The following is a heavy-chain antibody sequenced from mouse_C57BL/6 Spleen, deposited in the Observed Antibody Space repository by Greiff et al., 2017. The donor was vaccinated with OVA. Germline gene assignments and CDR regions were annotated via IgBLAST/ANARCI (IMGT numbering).Heavy chain of an antibody. J-gene: IGHJ1*03. CDR1: GFTFSDYY. V-gene: IGHV5-12*01. CDR3: ARPPLPRDGSWYFDV. Sequence: EVKLQESGGGLVQPGGSLKLSCAASGFTFSDYYMYWVRQTPEKRLEWVAYISNGGGSTYYPDTVKGRFTISRDNAKNTLYLQMSRLKSEDTAMYYCARPPLPRDGSWYFDVWGTGTTVTVSS. D-gene: IGHD6-1*01. CDR2: ISNGGGST.